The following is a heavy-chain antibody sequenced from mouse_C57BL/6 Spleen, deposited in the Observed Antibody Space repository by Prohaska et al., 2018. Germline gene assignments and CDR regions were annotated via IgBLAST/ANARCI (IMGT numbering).Heavy chain of an antibody. V-gene: IGHV6-3*01. Sequence: DVKLEASGGGLVHPGGSMKLSCVASGFTFINYWINWVRPSPEKGLKWFSQLRLKSDNYATHYAESVKGRFTIARDDSKSSVYLQMNNLRAEDTGIYYCTAPAGRFDYWGEGKTITVSS. CDR3: TAPAGRFDY. J-gene: IGHJ2*01. CDR2: LRLKSDNYAT. D-gene: IGHD4-1*01. CDR1: GFTFINYW.